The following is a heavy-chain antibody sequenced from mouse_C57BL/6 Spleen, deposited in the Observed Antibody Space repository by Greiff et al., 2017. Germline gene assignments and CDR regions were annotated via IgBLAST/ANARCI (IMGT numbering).Heavy chain of an antibody. V-gene: IGHV1-82*01. Sequence: VKLVESGPELVKPGASVKISCKASGYAFSSSWMSWVKQRPGKGLEWIGRISPGDGDTNYNGKFKGKATLTADKSSSTAYMQLSSLTSEDSAVYFCARGGYDYGQIFDYWGQGTTLTVSS. J-gene: IGHJ2*01. CDR3: ARGGYDYGQIFDY. D-gene: IGHD2-4*01. CDR1: GYAFSSSW. CDR2: ISPGDGDT.